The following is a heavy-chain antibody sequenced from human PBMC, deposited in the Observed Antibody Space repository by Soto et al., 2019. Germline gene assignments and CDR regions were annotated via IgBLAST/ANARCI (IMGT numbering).Heavy chain of an antibody. CDR2: IYYSGST. V-gene: IGHV4-30-4*01. Sequence: QVQLQESGPGLVKPSQTLSLTCTVSGGSISSGDYYWSWIRQPPGKGLEWIGYIYYSGSTYYNPSLKSLVTISVDTSKNQCSLRLSSVTAADTAVYYCARGVPSLDVPFDPWGQGTLVTVSS. D-gene: IGHD3-10*01. CDR1: GGSISSGDYY. J-gene: IGHJ5*02. CDR3: ARGVPSLDVPFDP.